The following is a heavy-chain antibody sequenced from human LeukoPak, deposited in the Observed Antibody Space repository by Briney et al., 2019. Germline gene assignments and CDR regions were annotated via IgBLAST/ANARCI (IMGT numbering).Heavy chain of an antibody. CDR1: GGSFSGYY. V-gene: IGHV4-34*01. CDR3: GRGSSSGWSPTLFNC. J-gene: IGHJ4*02. CDR2: INHSGST. D-gene: IGHD6-19*01. Sequence: SETLSLTCAVYGGSFSGYYWSWIRKPPGKGLEWIGEINHSGSTNYNPSLKSRVTISVDTSKNQFSLKLSSVTAADTAVYYCGRGSSSGWSPTLFNCWGQGTLVTVSS.